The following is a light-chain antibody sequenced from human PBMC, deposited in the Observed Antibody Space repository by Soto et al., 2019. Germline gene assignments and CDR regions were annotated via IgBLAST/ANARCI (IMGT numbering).Light chain of an antibody. CDR2: DAS. CDR3: QQFNSLIT. Sequence: AIQLTQSPSSLSASEGDRVTITCRASQGISSALAWYQQKPGKAPKLLIYDASSLESGVPSRFSGSGSGTDFTLTISSLQPEDFATYYCQQFNSLITFGQGTRLEIK. CDR1: QGISSA. J-gene: IGKJ5*01. V-gene: IGKV1-13*02.